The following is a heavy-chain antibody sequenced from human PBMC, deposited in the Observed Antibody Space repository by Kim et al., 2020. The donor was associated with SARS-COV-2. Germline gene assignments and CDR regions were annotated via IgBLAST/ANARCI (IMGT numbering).Heavy chain of an antibody. Sequence: STYSTPSLKSRVTISVDTSKNQFSLKLSSVTAADTAVYYCARDPRGWFDPWGQGTLVTVSS. V-gene: IGHV4-31*02. J-gene: IGHJ5*02. CDR3: ARDPRGWFDP. CDR2: ST.